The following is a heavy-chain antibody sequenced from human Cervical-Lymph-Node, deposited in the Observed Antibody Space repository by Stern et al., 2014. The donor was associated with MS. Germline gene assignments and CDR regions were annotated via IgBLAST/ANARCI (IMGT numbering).Heavy chain of an antibody. D-gene: IGHD4-17*01. CDR1: GFTFSSVG. Sequence: QVQLVESGGGVVPPGRSLRLSCGASGFTFSSVGMHWVRQAPGNGLEWVALICADGSRKYYADSVKGRFTISRDTAMNTLFLQMNSLRAEDTAVYYCARDDRDYADYFYYSGLDVWGQGTTVTVSS. CDR3: ARDDRDYADYFYYSGLDV. CDR2: ICADGSRK. V-gene: IGHV3-33*01. J-gene: IGHJ6*02.